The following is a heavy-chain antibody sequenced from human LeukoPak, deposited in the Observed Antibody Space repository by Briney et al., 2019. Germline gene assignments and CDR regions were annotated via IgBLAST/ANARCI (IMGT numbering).Heavy chain of an antibody. CDR1: GYTFTSYY. V-gene: IGHV1-46*01. Sequence: ASVKVSCKASGYTFTSYYIHWVRQAPGQGLEWMGIINPSGGSTSYSQKFQGRVTMTRDTSTSTVYMELSSLRSDDTAVYYCARHLWSQYYFDFWGQGTLVTVS. CDR2: INPSGGST. J-gene: IGHJ4*02. D-gene: IGHD3-10*01. CDR3: ARHLWSQYYFDF.